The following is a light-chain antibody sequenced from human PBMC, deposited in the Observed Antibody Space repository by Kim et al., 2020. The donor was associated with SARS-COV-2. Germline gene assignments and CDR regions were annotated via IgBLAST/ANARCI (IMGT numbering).Light chain of an antibody. V-gene: IGLV2-23*02. J-gene: IGLJ2*01. CDR1: SGGVGGYNL. Sequence: SITISCTGTSGGVGGYNLVSWYQQHPGKAPKVMIYEVTKRPSGVSNRFSGSKSGNTASLTISGLQAEDEADYYCCSYAGSSTFVIFGGGTQLTVL. CDR2: EVT. CDR3: CSYAGSSTFVI.